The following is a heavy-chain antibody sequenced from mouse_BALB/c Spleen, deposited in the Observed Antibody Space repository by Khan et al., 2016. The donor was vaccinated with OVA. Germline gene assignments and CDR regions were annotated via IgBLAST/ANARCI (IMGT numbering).Heavy chain of an antibody. CDR1: GFSLTAYG. Sequence: QVQLKESGPGLVAPSQNLSITCTVSGFSLTAYGVNWVRQSPGKGLEWLGMIWGDGSTDYNSAFKSRLSISKDNSQSQVFLKMNSLQTDDTARYYCARERRLGGFAYWGQGTLGTGSA. V-gene: IGHV2-6-7*01. CDR2: IWGDGST. CDR3: ARERRLGGFAY. D-gene: IGHD3-3*01. J-gene: IGHJ3*01.